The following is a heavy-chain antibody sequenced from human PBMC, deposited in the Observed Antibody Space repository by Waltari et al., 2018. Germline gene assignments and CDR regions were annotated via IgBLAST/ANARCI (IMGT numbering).Heavy chain of an antibody. CDR3: ARENWETDRASRSP. J-gene: IGHJ5*02. Sequence: QVQLVQSGAEVKMPGASVKVSCKASGFPFTNYGFSWVRQAPGQGLEWLGGISAYNGVTAYAQNFKDRVTLTTDRYTSTVYMEVRSLRSDDTAIYYCARENWETDRASRSPWGQGTLVTVSS. CDR2: ISAYNGVT. V-gene: IGHV1-18*01. D-gene: IGHD2-2*01. CDR1: GFPFTNYG.